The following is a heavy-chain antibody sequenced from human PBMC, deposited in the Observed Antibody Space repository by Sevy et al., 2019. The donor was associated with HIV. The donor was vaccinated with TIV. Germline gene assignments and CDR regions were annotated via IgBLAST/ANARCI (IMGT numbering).Heavy chain of an antibody. CDR2: ISSSGDTI. J-gene: IGHJ6*02. Sequence: GGSLRLSCAASGFSISDYYMSWIRQAPGKGLQWISYISSSGDTIYYADSVRGRFTISRDNAKNSLYLQLNSLRAEDTAVYYCARDHEKDGELGDYYYYAMDVWGRGPRSPSP. V-gene: IGHV3-11*01. D-gene: IGHD3-16*01. CDR3: ARDHEKDGELGDYYYYAMDV. CDR1: GFSISDYY.